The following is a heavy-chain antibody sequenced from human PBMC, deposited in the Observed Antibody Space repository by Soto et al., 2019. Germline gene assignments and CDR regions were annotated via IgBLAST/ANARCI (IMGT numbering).Heavy chain of an antibody. CDR2: IIPIFGTA. D-gene: IGHD6-19*01. V-gene: IGHV1-69*01. J-gene: IGHJ6*02. CDR1: GGTFSSYA. Sequence: QVQLVQSGAEVKKPGSSVKVSCKASGGTFSSYAISWVRQAPGQGLEWIGGIIPIFGTANYAQKFQGRVTITADESTSTAYMELSSLRSEDTAVYYCARGKDIAVAGRPYYCYSGMDVWGQGTTVTVSS. CDR3: ARGKDIAVAGRPYYCYSGMDV.